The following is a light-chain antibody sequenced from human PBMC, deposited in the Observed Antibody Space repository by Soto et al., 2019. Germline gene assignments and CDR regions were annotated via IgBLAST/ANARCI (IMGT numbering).Light chain of an antibody. J-gene: IGKJ4*01. CDR2: GAS. Sequence: EIVLTQSPGTLSLSPGQRATLSCLASQSVSSSYLAWYQQKPGQAPRLLIYGASSRATGIPDRFSGSGSGTDITLTISRLEPEDFAVYYCQHYGSLVLTFGGGTKVEIK. CDR3: QHYGSLVLT. CDR1: QSVSSSY. V-gene: IGKV3-20*01.